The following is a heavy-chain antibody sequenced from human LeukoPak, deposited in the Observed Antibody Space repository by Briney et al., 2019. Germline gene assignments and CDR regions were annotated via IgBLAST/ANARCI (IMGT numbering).Heavy chain of an antibody. V-gene: IGHV3-23*01. CDR2: ISGSGGST. CDR1: GFTFSSYA. Sequence: GGSLRLSCAASGFTFSSYAMSWVRQAPGKGLEWVSAISGSGGSTYYADSVKGRFTISRDNSKNTLYLQMNSLRAEDTAVYYCAKDQEEYSYGYGPFDYWGQGTLVTVSS. J-gene: IGHJ4*02. D-gene: IGHD5-18*01. CDR3: AKDQEEYSYGYGPFDY.